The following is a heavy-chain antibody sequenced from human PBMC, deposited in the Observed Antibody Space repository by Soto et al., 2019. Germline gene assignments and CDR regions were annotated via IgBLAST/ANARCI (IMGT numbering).Heavy chain of an antibody. CDR2: IGPASGDT. V-gene: IGHV1-2*02. CDR1: GYSLTGHY. CDR3: GRGRSGQLVVFY. Sequence: GXSVKVSYKASGYSLTGHYIHWVRQAPGQGPEWMGEIGPASGDTRYAQKFQGRVTMTRDTSITTVYMELNNLSPDDTAVYYCGRGRSGQLVVFYWGQGTPVTVSS. J-gene: IGHJ4*02. D-gene: IGHD3-10*01.